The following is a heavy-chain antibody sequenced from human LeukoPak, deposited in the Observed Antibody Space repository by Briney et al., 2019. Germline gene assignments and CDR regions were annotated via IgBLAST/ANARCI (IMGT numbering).Heavy chain of an antibody. V-gene: IGHV4-34*01. J-gene: IGHJ5*02. CDR1: GGSFSGYY. CDR3: ARGLGIYGSGSVKPSGWFDP. Sequence: SETLSLTCAVYGGSFSGYYWSWIRQPPGKGLEWIGEINHSGSTNYTPSLKSRVTISVDTSKNQFSLKLSSVTAADTAVCYCARGLGIYGSGSVKPSGWFDPWGQGTLVTVSS. D-gene: IGHD3-10*01. CDR2: INHSGST.